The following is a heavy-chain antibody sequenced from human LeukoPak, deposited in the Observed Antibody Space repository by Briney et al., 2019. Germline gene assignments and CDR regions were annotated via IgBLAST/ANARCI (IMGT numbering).Heavy chain of an antibody. CDR2: IYYSGST. D-gene: IGHD6-19*01. Sequence: SETLPLTCTVSGGSISSYYWSWIRQPPGKGLEWIGYIYYSGSTNYDPSLKSRVTISVDTSKNKSSLKLSSVTAADTAVYYCARDGLINSSGWLGGSDAFDIWGQGTMVTVSS. J-gene: IGHJ3*02. V-gene: IGHV4-59*01. CDR3: ARDGLINSSGWLGGSDAFDI. CDR1: GGSISSYY.